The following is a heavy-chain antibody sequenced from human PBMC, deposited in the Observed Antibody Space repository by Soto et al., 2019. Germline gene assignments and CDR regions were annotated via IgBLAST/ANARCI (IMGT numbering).Heavy chain of an antibody. CDR1: GFTFSSYW. J-gene: IGHJ3*02. Sequence: GGSLRLSCAASGFTFSSYWMSWVRQAPGKGLEWVANIKQDGSEKYYVDSVKGRFTISRDNAKNSLYLQMNSLRAEDTAVYYCARRRGPVLLWFGESNDAFDIWGQGTMVTVSS. CDR3: ARRRGPVLLWFGESNDAFDI. D-gene: IGHD3-10*01. CDR2: IKQDGSEK. V-gene: IGHV3-7*01.